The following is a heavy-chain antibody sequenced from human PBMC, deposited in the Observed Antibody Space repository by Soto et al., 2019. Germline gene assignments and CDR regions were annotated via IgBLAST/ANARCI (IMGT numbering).Heavy chain of an antibody. CDR2: IKSKTDGGTT. J-gene: IGHJ4*02. CDR1: GFTFSNAW. D-gene: IGHD3-9*01. Sequence: PRGSLRLSYAASGFTFSNAWMSCVRQAPGKGLEWVGRIKSKTDGGTTDYAAPVKGRFTISRDDSKNTLYPQMNSLKTEDTAVYYCTTDGGDYDILTGYATIGYWGQGT. V-gene: IGHV3-15*01. CDR3: TTDGGDYDILTGYATIGY.